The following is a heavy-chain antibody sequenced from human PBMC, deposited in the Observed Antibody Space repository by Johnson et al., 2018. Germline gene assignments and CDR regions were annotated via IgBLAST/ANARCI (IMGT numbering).Heavy chain of an antibody. Sequence: QVQLVQSGGGVVQPGRSLRLSCAASGFTFSSYAMHWVRQAPGKGLEWVAVISYDGSNKYYADSVKGRFPIPRDNSKHTLYLQMHSLRAEDTAVYYCARARSWGIQLYYYYYGMDVWGQGTTVTVSS. V-gene: IGHV3-30-3*01. CDR2: ISYDGSNK. CDR1: GFTFSSYA. D-gene: IGHD5-18*01. CDR3: ARARSWGIQLYYYYYGMDV. J-gene: IGHJ6*02.